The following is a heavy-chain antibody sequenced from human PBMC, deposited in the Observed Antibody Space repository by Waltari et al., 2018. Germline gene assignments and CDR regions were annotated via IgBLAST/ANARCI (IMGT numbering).Heavy chain of an antibody. CDR3: AKPYCSSTSCYARGQDYYYYMDV. D-gene: IGHD2-2*01. J-gene: IGHJ6*03. CDR1: GFTFSSYA. Sequence: EVQLVESGGGLVQPGGSLRLSCAASGFTFSSYAMSWVRQAPGKGLEWGAAISGSGGSTYYADSVKGRFTISRDNSKNTLYLQMNSLRAEDTAVYYCAKPYCSSTSCYARGQDYYYYMDVWGKGTTVTVSS. CDR2: ISGSGGST. V-gene: IGHV3-23*04.